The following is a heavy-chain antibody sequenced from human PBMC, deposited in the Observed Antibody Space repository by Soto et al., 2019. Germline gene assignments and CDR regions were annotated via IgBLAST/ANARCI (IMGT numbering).Heavy chain of an antibody. CDR1: GFTFSTYG. Sequence: QVQLVESGGGVVQPGRSLRLSCVASGFTFSTYGMHWVRQAPGKGLEWVAMTWNDGSHKYYADPVKDRFTISRDNFKNTLYLQINSLRDEDSAVYYCTTELNDMQAFDIWGQGTMDTVSS. CDR2: TWNDGSHK. V-gene: IGHV3-33*01. J-gene: IGHJ3*02. CDR3: TTELNDMQAFDI. D-gene: IGHD1-1*01.